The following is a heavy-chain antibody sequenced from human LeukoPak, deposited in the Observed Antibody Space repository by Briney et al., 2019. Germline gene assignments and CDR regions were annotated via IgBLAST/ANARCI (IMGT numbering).Heavy chain of an antibody. J-gene: IGHJ3*02. CDR1: GGSFSGYF. CDR3: ARAAAAGADAYDI. CDR2: INENGRT. D-gene: IGHD6-13*01. Sequence: SETLSLTCGVYGGSFSGYFWSWIRQPPGKGLDWIAEINENGRTNYNPSLESRVTISVDTSKNYLSLEVTSVTAADTAVYYCARAAAAGADAYDIWGQGTMVTVSS. V-gene: IGHV4-34*01.